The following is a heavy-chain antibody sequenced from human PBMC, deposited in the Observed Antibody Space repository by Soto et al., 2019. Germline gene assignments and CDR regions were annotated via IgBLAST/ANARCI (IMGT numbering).Heavy chain of an antibody. Sequence: QVQLVQSGAEVKKPGSSVKVSCKASGGTFSSYTISWVRQAPGQGLEWMGRIIPILGIANYAQKFLGRVTITADKSTSTAYMELSSLRSEDTAVYYCARDRSIAVVDAFDIWGQGTMVTVSS. CDR1: GGTFSSYT. D-gene: IGHD6-19*01. CDR3: ARDRSIAVVDAFDI. CDR2: IIPILGIA. J-gene: IGHJ3*02. V-gene: IGHV1-69*08.